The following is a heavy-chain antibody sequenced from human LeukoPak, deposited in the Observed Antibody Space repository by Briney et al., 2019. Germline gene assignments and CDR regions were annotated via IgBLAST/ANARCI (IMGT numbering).Heavy chain of an antibody. J-gene: IGHJ4*02. CDR2: IIPVFGTA. CDR1: GGTFSSYA. D-gene: IGHD1-1*01. CDR3: ASLQQGFYY. V-gene: IGHV1-69*05. Sequence: GASVKVSCKASGGTFSSYAISWVRQAPGQGLEWMGRIIPVFGTANYAQKFQGRVTITTDESTSTAYMELSSLRSEDTAVYYCASLQQGFYYWGQGTLVTVSS.